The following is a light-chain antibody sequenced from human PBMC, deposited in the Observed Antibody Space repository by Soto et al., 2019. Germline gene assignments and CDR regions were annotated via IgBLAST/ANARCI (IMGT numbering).Light chain of an antibody. CDR2: DAS. CDR3: QQSYSTPYT. CDR1: QSIRRY. J-gene: IGKJ5*01. Sequence: DIQMTQSPSTLSASVGDRVTITCRASQSIRRYLNWYQQKPGKAPNLLIYDASSLQSGVPSRFSGSGSGTDFTLTISSLQPEDFARYYCQQSYSTPYTFGQGTRLEIK. V-gene: IGKV1-39*01.